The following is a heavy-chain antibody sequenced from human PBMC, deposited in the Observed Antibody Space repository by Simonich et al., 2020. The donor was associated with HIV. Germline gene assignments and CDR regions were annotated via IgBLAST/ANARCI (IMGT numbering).Heavy chain of an antibody. CDR2: ISGSGGST. CDR3: AKDRYYNFWSGYYDY. J-gene: IGHJ4*02. CDR1: GFTFSSYA. D-gene: IGHD3-3*01. V-gene: IGHV3-23*01. Sequence: EVQLLESGGGLVQPGGSLRLSCAASGFTFSSYAMSWVRQAPGKGLEWYSAISGSGGSTYYADSVKVRFTISRNNSKNTLYLQMNSLRAEDTAVYYCAKDRYYNFWSGYYDYWGQGTLVTVSS.